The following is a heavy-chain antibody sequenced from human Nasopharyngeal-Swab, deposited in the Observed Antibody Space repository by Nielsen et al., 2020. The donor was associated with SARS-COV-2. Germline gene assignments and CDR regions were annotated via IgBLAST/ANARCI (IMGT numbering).Heavy chain of an antibody. J-gene: IGHJ3*02. CDR3: AWTGSVVVPVDAFDI. D-gene: IGHD2-2*01. V-gene: IGHV4-38-2*01. CDR1: GITVSSNY. Sequence: LSHTRAASGITVSSNYMSSVRTGPGKGLEWIGSICQSGSTYYNPSLKSRVTLSVDTSKNQFSLKLSSVTAADTAVYYCAWTGSVVVPVDAFDIWGQGTMVTVSS. CDR2: ICQSGST.